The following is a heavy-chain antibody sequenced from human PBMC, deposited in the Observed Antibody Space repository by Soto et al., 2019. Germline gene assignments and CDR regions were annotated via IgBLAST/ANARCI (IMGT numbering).Heavy chain of an antibody. Sequence: SETLSLTCSVSGASITDYYWTWVRQPPGQGLEWVGHVHFRETANYNPSLKTRVAISVDTSKSQFSLILNSVTAADTAMYYCARSVDVGGDNYHFDYWGQGTPVTVSS. V-gene: IGHV4-59*01. CDR2: VHFRETA. J-gene: IGHJ4*03. D-gene: IGHD5-12*01. CDR3: ARSVDVGGDNYHFDY. CDR1: GASITDYY.